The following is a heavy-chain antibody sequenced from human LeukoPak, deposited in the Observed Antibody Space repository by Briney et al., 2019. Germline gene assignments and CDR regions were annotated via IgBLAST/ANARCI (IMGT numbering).Heavy chain of an antibody. CDR1: GYTFTSYG. J-gene: IGHJ4*02. Sequence: ASVKVSCKPSGYTFTSYGIGWVRQAPGQGLEWMGWIRVYNGNTNYAQKLQGRVTMTTDTSTSTAYMELRSLRSDDTAVYYCARGGRGYSYGRELDYWGQGTLVTVSS. V-gene: IGHV1-18*01. D-gene: IGHD5-18*01. CDR3: ARGGRGYSYGRELDY. CDR2: IRVYNGNT.